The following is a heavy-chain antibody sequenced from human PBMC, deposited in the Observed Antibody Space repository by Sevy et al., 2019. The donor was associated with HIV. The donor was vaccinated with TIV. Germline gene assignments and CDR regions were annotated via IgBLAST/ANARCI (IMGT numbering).Heavy chain of an antibody. CDR1: GFIFSSYE. Sequence: GGSLRLSCVASGFIFSSYEMNWVRQAPGKGLEWVSYITNSGSSVYYSDSVRGRFTISRDNAKNTLYLQMHSLRAEDTAVYYCARDGIVIVPAAVAVTGYFDYWGQGTLVTVSS. J-gene: IGHJ4*02. CDR3: ARDGIVIVPAAVAVTGYFDY. D-gene: IGHD2-2*01. CDR2: ITNSGSSV. V-gene: IGHV3-48*03.